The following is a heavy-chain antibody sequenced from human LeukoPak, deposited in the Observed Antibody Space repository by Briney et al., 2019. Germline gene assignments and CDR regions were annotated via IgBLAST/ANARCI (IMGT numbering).Heavy chain of an antibody. J-gene: IGHJ4*02. V-gene: IGHV3-7*01. CDR2: IKQDGSEK. D-gene: IGHD3-9*01. CDR3: ATRSRGYFDRPRPLHFDY. CDR1: GFTFSSYW. Sequence: PGGSLRLSCAASGFTFSSYWMSWVRQAPGKGLEWVANIKQDGSEKYYVDSVKGRFTISRDNAKNSLYLQMNSLRAEDTAVYYCATRSRGYFDRPRPLHFDYWGQGTLVTVSS.